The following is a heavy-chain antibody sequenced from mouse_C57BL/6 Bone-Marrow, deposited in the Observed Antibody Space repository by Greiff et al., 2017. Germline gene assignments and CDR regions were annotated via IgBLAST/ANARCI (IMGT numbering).Heavy chain of an antibody. CDR2: INPYNGGT. J-gene: IGHJ1*03. D-gene: IGHD2-2*01. Sequence: VQLKESGPVLVKPGASVKMSCKASGYTFTDYYMNWVKQSHGKSLEWIGVINPYNGGTSYNQKFKGKATLTVDKSSSTAYMELNSLTSEDSAVYYCARSTMVTRRGYWYFDVWGTGTTVTVSS. CDR1: GYTFTDYY. CDR3: ARSTMVTRRGYWYFDV. V-gene: IGHV1-19*01.